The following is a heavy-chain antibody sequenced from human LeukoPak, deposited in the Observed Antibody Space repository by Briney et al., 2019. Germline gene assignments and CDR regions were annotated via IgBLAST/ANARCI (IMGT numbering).Heavy chain of an antibody. CDR3: AKEGGRGDFFDY. CDR1: GFTFSSYG. J-gene: IGHJ4*02. Sequence: GGPLRLSCAAPGFTFSSYGMHWVRQAPGKGLEEVAVISYDGSNKYYADSVKGRFTISRDNSKNTLYLQMNSLRPEDTAVYYCAKEGGRGDFFDYWGQGTLVTVSS. V-gene: IGHV3-30*18. CDR2: ISYDGSNK. D-gene: IGHD3-10*01.